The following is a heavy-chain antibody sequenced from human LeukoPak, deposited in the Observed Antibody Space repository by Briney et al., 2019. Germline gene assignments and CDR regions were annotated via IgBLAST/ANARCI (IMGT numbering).Heavy chain of an antibody. CDR3: ARSEQFPYYMDV. D-gene: IGHD6-19*01. J-gene: IGHJ6*03. CDR1: GYTFTGYY. Sequence: ASVKLSRKSSGYTFTGYYMYWVRHAPGQGLEWMGWINPNSSGTNYAQKFQGRVTMTRYTSISTAYMELSRLRSDDTAVYYCARSEQFPYYMDVWGKGTTVTLSS. CDR2: INPNSSGT. V-gene: IGHV1-2*02.